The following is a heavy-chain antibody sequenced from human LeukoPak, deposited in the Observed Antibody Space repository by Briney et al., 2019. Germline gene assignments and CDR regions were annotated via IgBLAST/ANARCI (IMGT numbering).Heavy chain of an antibody. CDR2: INPNSGGT. V-gene: IGHV1-2*06. CDR3: ARIRFLEGIDY. CDR1: GYTFTGYY. Sequence: ASXXVXCKASGYTFTGYYMHWVRQAPGQGLEWMGRINPNSGGTNYAQKFQGRVTMTRDTSISTAYMELSRLRSDDTAVYYCARIRFLEGIDYWGQGTLVTVSS. J-gene: IGHJ4*02. D-gene: IGHD3-3*01.